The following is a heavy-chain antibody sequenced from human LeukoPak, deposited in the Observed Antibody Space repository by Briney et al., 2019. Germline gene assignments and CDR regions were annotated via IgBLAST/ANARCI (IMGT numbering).Heavy chain of an antibody. CDR2: IYYSGST. CDR1: GGSISSYY. CDR3: ARQRYYGSGSFDY. V-gene: IGHV4-59*08. J-gene: IGHJ4*02. Sequence: SETLSLTCTVSGGSISSYYWSWLRQPPGKGLEWVGYIYYSGSTNYNPSLKSRVTISVDTSKNQFSLKLSSVTAADTAVYYCARQRYYGSGSFDYWGQGTLVTVSS. D-gene: IGHD3-10*01.